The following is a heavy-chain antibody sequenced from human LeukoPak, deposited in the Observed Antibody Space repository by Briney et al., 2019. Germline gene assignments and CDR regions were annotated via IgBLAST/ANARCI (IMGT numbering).Heavy chain of an antibody. D-gene: IGHD3-10*01. CDR3: AKDSAFYYIDV. V-gene: IGHV3-30*04. J-gene: IGHJ6*03. CDR1: GFTFSSYA. Sequence: SGGSLRLFCAASGFTFSSYAMHWVRQVPGKGLEWVADISYGGSNKYYAVSVKGRLPIYRDNSKNSLHLQMNSLRAEATALYYCAKDSAFYYIDVWGKRTTVIISS. CDR2: ISYGGSNK.